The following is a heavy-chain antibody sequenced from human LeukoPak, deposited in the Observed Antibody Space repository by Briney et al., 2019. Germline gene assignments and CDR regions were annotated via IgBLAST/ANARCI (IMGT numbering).Heavy chain of an antibody. V-gene: IGHV3-23*01. J-gene: IGHJ3*01. CDR3: AKDIRYEDCAYDL. D-gene: IGHD3-9*01. Sequence: PGGSLRLSCAASGFSFSSYAMSWVRQTPGKGLDWVSSVNGRGASTFYADSVKGRFTISRDNFSNMLFLQMNSLRADDTAIYYCAKDIRYEDCAYDLWGQGTMVTVSS. CDR1: GFSFSSYA. CDR2: VNGRGAST.